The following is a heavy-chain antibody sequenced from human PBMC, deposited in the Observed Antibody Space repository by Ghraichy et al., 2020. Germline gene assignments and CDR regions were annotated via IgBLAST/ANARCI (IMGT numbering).Heavy chain of an antibody. CDR1: GGSISSSSYY. V-gene: IGHV4-39*01. Sequence: SETLSLTCTVSGGSISSSSYYWGWIRQPPWKGLEWIGSIYYSGSTYYNPSLKSRVTISVDTSKNQFSLKLSSVTAADTAVYYCARLSVGSSWRFDAFDIWGQGTMVTVSS. D-gene: IGHD6-13*01. CDR3: ARLSVGSSWRFDAFDI. CDR2: IYYSGST. J-gene: IGHJ3*02.